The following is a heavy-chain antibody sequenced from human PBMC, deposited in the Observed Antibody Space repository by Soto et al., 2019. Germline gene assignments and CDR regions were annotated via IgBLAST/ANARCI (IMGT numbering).Heavy chain of an antibody. CDR1: GGSISSGDYY. D-gene: IGHD3-22*01. CDR2: IYYSGST. CDR3: ARVSRYYDSSVDY. V-gene: IGHV4-30-4*01. Sequence: KASETLSLTCTVSGGSISSGDYYWSWIRQPPGKGLEWIGYIYYSGSTYYNPSLKSRVTISVDTSKNQFSLKLSSVTAADTAVYYCARVSRYYDSSVDYWGQGTLVTVSS. J-gene: IGHJ4*02.